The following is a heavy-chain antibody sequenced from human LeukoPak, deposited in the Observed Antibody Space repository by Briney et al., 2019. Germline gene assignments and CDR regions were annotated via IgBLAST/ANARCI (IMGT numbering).Heavy chain of an antibody. Sequence: GGSLRLSCAASGFTFSSYSMNWVRQAPGKGLEWVSYISSSSTIYYADSVKGRFTISRDNAKNSLYLQMNSLRAEDTAVYYCARDPYDYVWGSYHSYWGQGTLVTVSS. CDR1: GFTFSSYS. V-gene: IGHV3-48*01. J-gene: IGHJ4*02. D-gene: IGHD3-16*02. CDR2: ISSSSTI. CDR3: ARDPYDYVWGSYHSY.